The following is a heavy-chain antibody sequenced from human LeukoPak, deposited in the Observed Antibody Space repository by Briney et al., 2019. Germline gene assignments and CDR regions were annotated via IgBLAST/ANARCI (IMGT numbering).Heavy chain of an antibody. CDR1: GGTFSGYA. CDR3: ARDLTKYWYFDL. D-gene: IGHD1-14*01. CDR2: IIPIFGTA. V-gene: IGHV1-69*05. J-gene: IGHJ2*01. Sequence: SVKVSCKASGGTFSGYAISWVRQAPGQGLEWMGRIIPIFGTANYAQKFQGRVTITTDESTSTAYMELSSLRSEDTAVYYCARDLTKYWYFDLWGRGTLVTVSS.